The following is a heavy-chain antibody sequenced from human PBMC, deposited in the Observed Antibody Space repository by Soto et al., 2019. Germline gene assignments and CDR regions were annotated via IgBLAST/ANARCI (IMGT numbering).Heavy chain of an antibody. D-gene: IGHD5-18*01. CDR2: ISAYNGDT. Sequence: GQLVQSGAEVKRPGASVKVFCRASGYTFTSYGISWVRQAPGQGLEWMGWISAYNGDTKLSQKFETRVSMTTDPCTNTAYMELRSLRSDDTADYYCARYSFTHKAMITSAFEIWGQGTMVTVSS. CDR3: ARYSFTHKAMITSAFEI. CDR1: GYTFTSYG. V-gene: IGHV1-18*01. J-gene: IGHJ3*02.